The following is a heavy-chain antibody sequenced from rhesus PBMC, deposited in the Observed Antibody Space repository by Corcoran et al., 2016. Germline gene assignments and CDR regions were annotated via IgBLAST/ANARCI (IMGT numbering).Heavy chain of an antibody. D-gene: IGHD3-28*01. J-gene: IGHJ1*01. CDR3: ASERYDSGYYGYFEF. CDR1: GGLISSTY. CDR2: IYVIGSST. V-gene: IGHV4-169*02. Sequence: QLQLQESGPGLVKPSETLSFTCAVSGGLISSTYWSWIGLAPGKGLDWICYIYVIGSSTNYNPPIKSRVTLSVETSKNQRSLKLSAVTAADPAVYYCASERYDSGYYGYFEFWGQGALVTVSS.